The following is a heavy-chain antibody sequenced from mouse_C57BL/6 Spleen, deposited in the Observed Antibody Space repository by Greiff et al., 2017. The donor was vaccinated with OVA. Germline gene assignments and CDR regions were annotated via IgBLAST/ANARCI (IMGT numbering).Heavy chain of an antibody. CDR2: ISSGGSYT. CDR1: GFTFSSYG. D-gene: IGHD2-4*01. V-gene: IGHV5-6*02. CDR3: ARRGHYDYDRYFDV. J-gene: IGHJ1*03. Sequence: EVKLVESGGDLVKPGGSLKLSCAASGFTFSSYGMSWVCQTPDKRLEWVATISSGGSYTYYPDSVKGRFTISRDNAKDTLYLQMSSLKSEDTAMYYCARRGHYDYDRYFDVWGTGTTVTVSS.